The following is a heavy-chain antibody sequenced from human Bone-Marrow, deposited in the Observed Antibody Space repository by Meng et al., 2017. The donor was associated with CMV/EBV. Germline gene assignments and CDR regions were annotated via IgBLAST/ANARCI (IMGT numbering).Heavy chain of an antibody. V-gene: IGHV3-48*04. J-gene: IGHJ6*02. CDR2: ISSSSSTI. CDR1: GFTFSSYS. D-gene: IGHD1-26*01. Sequence: GESLKISCAASGFTFSSYSMNWVRQAPGKGLEWVSYISSSSSTIYYADSVKGRFTISRDNAKNSLYLQMNSLRAEDTAVYYCARQSGNPRVYYYYYGMDVWGQGTTVTVYS. CDR3: ARQSGNPRVYYYYYGMDV.